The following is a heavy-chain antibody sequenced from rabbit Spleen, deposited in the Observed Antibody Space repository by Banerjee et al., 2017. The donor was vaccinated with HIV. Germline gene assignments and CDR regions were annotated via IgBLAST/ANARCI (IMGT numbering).Heavy chain of an antibody. J-gene: IGHJ3*01. V-gene: IGHV1S40*01. CDR1: GVSFSGDSY. D-gene: IGHD1-1*01. CDR3: ARDLTSVIGWNFGW. Sequence: QSLEESGGDLVKPGASLTLTCIASGVSFSGDSYMCWVRQAPGKGLEWIACINTATVKAVYATWAKGRFTISRTSSTTVTLQMTSLTAADTATYFCARDLTSVIGWNFGWWGQGTLVTVS. CDR2: INTATVKA.